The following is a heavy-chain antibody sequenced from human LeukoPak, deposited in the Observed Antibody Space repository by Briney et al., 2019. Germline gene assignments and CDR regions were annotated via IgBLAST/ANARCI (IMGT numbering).Heavy chain of an antibody. V-gene: IGHV1-24*01. CDR1: GYTLTELS. J-gene: IGHJ1*01. CDR3: ATDKRQYNILTAYFKAEYFQY. D-gene: IGHD3-9*01. CDR2: FDPEDAER. Sequence: ASVKVSCKVSGYTLTELSIHWVRQAPGKGLEWMGGFDPEDAERIHAQRLQGRVTMTEDPSTDTAYMELSGLRSEDTAVYHCATDKRQYNILTAYFKAEYFQYWGQGTLVTVSA.